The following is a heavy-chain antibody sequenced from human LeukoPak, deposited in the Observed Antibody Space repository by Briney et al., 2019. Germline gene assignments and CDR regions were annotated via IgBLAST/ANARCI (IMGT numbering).Heavy chain of an antibody. CDR1: GFTFSSYA. CDR3: ARDPYGDYVFDY. CDR2: ISVSGVST. Sequence: GGSLRLSCAASGFTFSSYAMSWVRQAPGKGLEWVSGISVSGVSTYYADSVKGRFTISRDNSKNTLYLQMNSLRAEDTALYYCARDPYGDYVFDYWGQGTPVTVSS. V-gene: IGHV3-23*01. D-gene: IGHD4-17*01. J-gene: IGHJ4*02.